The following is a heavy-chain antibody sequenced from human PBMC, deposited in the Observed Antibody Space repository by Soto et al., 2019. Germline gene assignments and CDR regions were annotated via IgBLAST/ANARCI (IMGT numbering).Heavy chain of an antibody. CDR2: TFVTGAT. CDR3: ARGRSDSAGSSFGRRMDV. V-gene: IGHV4-61*03. Sequence: QVQLQESGPGLAKSSETLSLICFVSGEALGSGQSYWNWIRQAPGKGLEWIGQTFVTGATKYSASLKSRVTMSVDTSNSHIPLTLPSVTAAYSGTYFCARGRSDSAGSSFGRRMDVWGQGTTVTVSS. D-gene: IGHD3-10*01. CDR1: GEALGSGQSY. J-gene: IGHJ6*02.